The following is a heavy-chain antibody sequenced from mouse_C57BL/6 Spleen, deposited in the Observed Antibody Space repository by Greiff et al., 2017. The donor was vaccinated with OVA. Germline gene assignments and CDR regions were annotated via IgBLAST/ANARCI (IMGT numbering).Heavy chain of an antibody. CDR2: ISYDGSN. Sequence: EVKLMESGPGLVKPSQSLSLTCSVTGYSITSGYYWNWIRQFPGNKLEWMGYISYDGSNNYNPSLKNRISITRDTSKNQFFLKLNSVTTEDTATYYCAREDGYDVGYFDVWGTGTTVTVSS. D-gene: IGHD2-2*01. J-gene: IGHJ1*03. V-gene: IGHV3-6*01. CDR1: GYSITSGYY. CDR3: AREDGYDVGYFDV.